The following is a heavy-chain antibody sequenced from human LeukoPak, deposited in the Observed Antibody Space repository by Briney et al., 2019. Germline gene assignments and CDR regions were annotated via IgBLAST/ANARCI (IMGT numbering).Heavy chain of an antibody. J-gene: IGHJ6*03. CDR3: AKDRCNNGIGCYYYYMDL. CDR1: GFTFDDYA. Sequence: GRSLRLSCAASGFTFDDYAMHWVRQAPGKGLEWVSGISWNSGSIGYADSVKGRFTISRDNAKNSLYLQMNSLRAEDTAVYYCAKDRCNNGIGCYYYYMDLWGKGTTVTISS. D-gene: IGHD2-8*01. CDR2: ISWNSGSI. V-gene: IGHV3-9*01.